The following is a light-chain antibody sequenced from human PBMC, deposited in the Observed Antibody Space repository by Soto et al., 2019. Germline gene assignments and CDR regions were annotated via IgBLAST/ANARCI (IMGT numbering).Light chain of an antibody. CDR2: AAS. Sequence: DIQLTQSPSFLSASVGDRVTITCRASQAIDTYLAWYQQKPGKAPKLLIYAASLLQSGVPSRFSGSGSGTEFTLTINSLQPEDCASDYCQQLNSFPFIFGQGKRLEIK. CDR3: QQLNSFPFI. V-gene: IGKV1-9*01. CDR1: QAIDTY. J-gene: IGKJ5*01.